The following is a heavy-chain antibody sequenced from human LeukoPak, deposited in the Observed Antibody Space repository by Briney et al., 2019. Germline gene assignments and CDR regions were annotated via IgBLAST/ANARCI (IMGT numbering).Heavy chain of an antibody. CDR3: ARVISSGYPYYYYYYMDV. CDR1: GFTVSNKY. D-gene: IGHD3-22*01. Sequence: GGSLRLSCAASGFTVSNKYMTWVRQAPGKGLEWVSLIYSGGSTYYVDSVKGRFTISRDNSKNTLYLQMNSLRAEDTAVYYCARVISSGYPYYYYYYMDVWGKGTTVTISS. J-gene: IGHJ6*03. CDR2: IYSGGST. V-gene: IGHV3-53*01.